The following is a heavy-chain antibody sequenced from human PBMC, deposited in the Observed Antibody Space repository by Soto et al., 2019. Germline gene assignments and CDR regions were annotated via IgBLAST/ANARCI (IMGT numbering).Heavy chain of an antibody. CDR1: GYSFTSYW. CDR2: IDPSDSYT. V-gene: IGHV5-10-1*01. J-gene: IGHJ3*02. Sequence: PGESLKISCKGSGYSFTSYWISWVRQMPGKGLEWMGRIDPSDSYTNYSPSFQGHVTISADKSISTAYLQWSSLKASDTAMYYCARSCDDSFWYGYSQHGDAFDIWGQGTMVTVSS. D-gene: IGHD3-22*01. CDR3: ARSCDDSFWYGYSQHGDAFDI.